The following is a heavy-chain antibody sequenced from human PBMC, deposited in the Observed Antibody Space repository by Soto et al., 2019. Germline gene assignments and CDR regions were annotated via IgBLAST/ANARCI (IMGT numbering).Heavy chain of an antibody. CDR1: GYTFTTYY. CDR3: ARSDSEYYGLDV. J-gene: IGHJ6*02. Sequence: QVQVVQSGAEVKKPWASVKVFCKASGYTFTTYYIHCVRQAPGQGLEWMGIINTSTGNTIYTQKFQGRVTMTRDTSTSTVYMDLSSLISEDTAVYYCARSDSEYYGLDVWGQGTTVTVSS. CDR2: INTSTGNT. V-gene: IGHV1-46*01.